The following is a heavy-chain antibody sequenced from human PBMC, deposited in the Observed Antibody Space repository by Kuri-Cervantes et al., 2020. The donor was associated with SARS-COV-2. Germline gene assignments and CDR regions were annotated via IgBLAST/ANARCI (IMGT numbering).Heavy chain of an antibody. CDR2: IYYSGST. Sequence: SETLSLTCTVSVGPISSYYWSWIRQPPGKGLEWIGYIYYSGSTNYNPSLKSRVTISVDTSKNQFSLKLSSVTAADTAVYYCARHALEYSSSPTDFQHWGQGTLVTVSS. CDR3: ARHALEYSSSPTDFQH. D-gene: IGHD6-6*01. V-gene: IGHV4-59*08. CDR1: VGPISSYY. J-gene: IGHJ1*01.